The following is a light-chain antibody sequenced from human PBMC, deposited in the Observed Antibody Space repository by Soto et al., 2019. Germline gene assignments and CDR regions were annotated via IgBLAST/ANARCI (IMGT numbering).Light chain of an antibody. CDR1: QSVSSN. J-gene: IGKJ5*01. CDR2: AAS. Sequence: TQSPATRSVSPGKRATLSCRASQSVSSNLAWYQVKPGKAPKLLIYAASTLESGVPSRFSATVSGTEFSLTITSLQPEDFATYYCQQLFDSPITFGQGTRLEI. CDR3: QQLFDSPIT. V-gene: IGKV1-9*01.